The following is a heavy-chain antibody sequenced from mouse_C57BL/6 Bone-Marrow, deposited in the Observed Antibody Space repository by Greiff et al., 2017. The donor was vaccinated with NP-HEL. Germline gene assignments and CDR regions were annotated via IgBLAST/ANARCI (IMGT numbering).Heavy chain of an antibody. Sequence: QVQLQQSGAELVMPGASVKLSCKASGYTFTSYWMHWVKQRPGQGLEWIGEIDPSDSYTNYNQKFKGKSTLTVDKPSSTAYMQLSSLTSEDSAVYYCARRLTGGADYWGQGTSVTVSS. CDR1: GYTFTSYW. V-gene: IGHV1-69*01. J-gene: IGHJ4*01. CDR2: IDPSDSYT. D-gene: IGHD4-1*01. CDR3: ARRLTGGADY.